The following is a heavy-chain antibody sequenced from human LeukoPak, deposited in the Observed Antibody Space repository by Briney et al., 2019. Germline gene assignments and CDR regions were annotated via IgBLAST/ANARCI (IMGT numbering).Heavy chain of an antibody. D-gene: IGHD1-7*01. CDR2: IKSKTDGGTT. J-gene: IGHJ4*02. Sequence: GGSLRLSCAASGFTLSNAYMSWVRQAPGKGLEWVGRIKSKTDGGTTDYAAPVNGRFTISRDDSKNTLHLQMNSLKTEDTAVYYCTAGTATNGWWGQGTLVIVSS. CDR1: GFTLSNAY. V-gene: IGHV3-15*01. CDR3: TAGTATNGW.